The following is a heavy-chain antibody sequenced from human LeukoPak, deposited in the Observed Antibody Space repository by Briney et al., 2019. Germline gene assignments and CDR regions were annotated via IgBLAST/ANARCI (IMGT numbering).Heavy chain of an antibody. CDR3: ARHRRRWLLNWDF. CDR1: GGSIGSYY. D-gene: IGHD5-24*01. J-gene: IGHJ4*02. V-gene: IGHV4-59*08. Sequence: PSETLSLTCTVSGGSIGSYYWSWIRQPPGKGLEWIGYIYYSGSTNYNPSLKSRVTISVDTSKNQFSLKLSSVTAADTAVYYCARHRRRWLLNWDFWGQGTLVTVSS. CDR2: IYYSGST.